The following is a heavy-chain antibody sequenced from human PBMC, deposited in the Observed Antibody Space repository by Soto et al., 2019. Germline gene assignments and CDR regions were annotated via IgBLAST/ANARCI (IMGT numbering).Heavy chain of an antibody. D-gene: IGHD2-2*01. CDR1: GFSLNNFA. CDR3: ARDCASTSCSVWRD. V-gene: IGHV3-23*01. Sequence: EVQLLESGGDLVQPGGSLRLSCAASGFSLNNFAMAWVRQAPGKGLEWISTITSSGDQTYYADSVKGRFIISRDNSKNLLYLQMNSLRVEDTGLYYCARDCASTSCSVWRDWGQGTLVTVP. CDR2: ITSSGDQT. J-gene: IGHJ4*02.